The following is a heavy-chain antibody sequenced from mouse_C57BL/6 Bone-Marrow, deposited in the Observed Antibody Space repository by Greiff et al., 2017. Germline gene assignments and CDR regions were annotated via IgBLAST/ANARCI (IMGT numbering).Heavy chain of an antibody. J-gene: IGHJ1*03. CDR3: ASPHYSNWYFDV. CDR2: ISYSGST. D-gene: IGHD2-5*01. CDR1: GYSITSDY. Sequence: EVQGVESGPGLAKPSQTLSLTCSVTGYSITSDYWNWIRKFPGNKLEYMGYISYSGSTYYNPSLKSRISITRDTSKNQYYLQLNSVTTEDTATDYCASPHYSNWYFDVWGTGTTVTVSS. V-gene: IGHV3-8*01.